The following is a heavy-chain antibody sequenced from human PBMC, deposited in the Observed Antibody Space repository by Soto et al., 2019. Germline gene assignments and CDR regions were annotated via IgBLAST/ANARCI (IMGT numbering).Heavy chain of an antibody. CDR1: GDSIRNYY. CDR3: ARVKRGYSYGSIIDF. D-gene: IGHD5-18*01. J-gene: IGHJ4*01. V-gene: IGHV4-59*01. Sequence: SETLSLTCTVSGDSIRNYYWSWIRQPPGKGLEYIGYIFYSGSTNYNPSLESRVAISVDTSRNQFALKLRSVTAADTATYYCARVKRGYSYGSIIDFWGRGTLVTVSS. CDR2: IFYSGST.